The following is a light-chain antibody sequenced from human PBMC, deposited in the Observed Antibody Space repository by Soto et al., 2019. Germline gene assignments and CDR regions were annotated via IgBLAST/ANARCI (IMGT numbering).Light chain of an antibody. CDR3: SSYTSSRTYV. CDR1: NSDIGTLNS. Sequence: QSALTQPASVSASPGQSITISCTETNSDIGTLNSVSWYQQFPGKAPKLMIFGVSVRHSGVSTRFSGSKFGNTAFLYISGLQAEDEADYYCSSYTSSRTYVFGSGTKVTVL. CDR2: GVS. J-gene: IGLJ1*01. V-gene: IGLV2-14*01.